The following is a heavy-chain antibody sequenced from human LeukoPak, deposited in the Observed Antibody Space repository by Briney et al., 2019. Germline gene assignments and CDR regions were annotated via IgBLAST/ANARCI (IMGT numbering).Heavy chain of an antibody. V-gene: IGHV4-34*01. D-gene: IGHD5-18*01. CDR1: GGSFSGYY. J-gene: IGHJ4*02. Sequence: SETLSLTCAVYGGSFSGYYWSWIRQPPGKGLEWIGEINHSGSTNYNPSLKSRVTISVDTSKNQFSLKLSSVTAADTAVYYCARGRGGYSYGSRWFYFDYWGQGTLVTVSS. CDR3: ARGRGGYSYGSRWFYFDY. CDR2: INHSGST.